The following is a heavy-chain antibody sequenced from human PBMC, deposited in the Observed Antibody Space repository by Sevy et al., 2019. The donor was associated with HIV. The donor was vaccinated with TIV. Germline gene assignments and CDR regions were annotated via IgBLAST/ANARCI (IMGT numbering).Heavy chain of an antibody. CDR3: TTYSSGWELFDY. Sequence: GGSLRLSCAASGFTFSNAWMSWVRQAPGKGLEWFGRIKSKTDGGTTDYAAPVKGRFTISRDDSKNTLYLQMTSLKTADTAVYYCTTYSSGWELFDYWGQGTLVTVSS. D-gene: IGHD6-19*01. CDR1: GFTFSNAW. CDR2: IKSKTDGGTT. J-gene: IGHJ4*02. V-gene: IGHV3-15*01.